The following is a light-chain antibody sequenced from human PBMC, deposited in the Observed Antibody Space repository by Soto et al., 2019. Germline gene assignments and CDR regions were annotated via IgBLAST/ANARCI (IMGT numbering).Light chain of an antibody. Sequence: DMQMTQSPSTLSTSVGDTVTITCRANQSISEFLAWYQQKPGKAPKLLIYDAFGLEKGVPSRFGGSGSGTEFTLTINSLQPDDLGTYYCQQYNTYPWTFGQGTKVNIK. J-gene: IGKJ1*01. CDR3: QQYNTYPWT. V-gene: IGKV1-5*01. CDR1: QSISEF. CDR2: DAF.